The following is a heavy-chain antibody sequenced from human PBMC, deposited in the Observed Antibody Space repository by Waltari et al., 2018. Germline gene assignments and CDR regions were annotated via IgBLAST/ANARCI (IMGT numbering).Heavy chain of an antibody. Sequence: QVQLVESGGGVVQPGRSLRLSCAASGFTFSSYAMHWVRQAPGKGLEWVAVISYEGSNNYYADSVKGRFTISRDKSKNTLYLQMNSLRAEDTAVYYCARPDYDILGFDPWGQGTLVTVSS. J-gene: IGHJ5*02. D-gene: IGHD3-9*01. V-gene: IGHV3-30*01. CDR3: ARPDYDILGFDP. CDR1: GFTFSSYA. CDR2: ISYEGSNN.